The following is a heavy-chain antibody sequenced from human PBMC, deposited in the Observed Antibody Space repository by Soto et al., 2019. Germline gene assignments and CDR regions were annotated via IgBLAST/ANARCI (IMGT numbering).Heavy chain of an antibody. Sequence: QVQLQESGPGLVKPSETLSLTCTVSGGSITDYSWVWIRQPAGKGLEWIGRIFSSGSTNYNPSLKGRITISLDTSKNQFSLKLNSATATDTAVYFCARDQGVVFTADNWFDPWGQGILVTVSS. D-gene: IGHD2-21*02. J-gene: IGHJ5*02. CDR1: GGSITDYS. CDR3: ARDQGVVFTADNWFDP. V-gene: IGHV4-4*07. CDR2: IFSSGST.